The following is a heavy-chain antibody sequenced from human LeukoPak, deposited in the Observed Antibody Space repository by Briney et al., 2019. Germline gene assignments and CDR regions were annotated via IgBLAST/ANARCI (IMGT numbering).Heavy chain of an antibody. CDR1: GFTFSTYA. J-gene: IGHJ4*02. Sequence: GGSLRLSCAASGFTFSTYAMSWVRQAPGKGLEWVSVISGSGDNTYYADSVKGRFTISRDNSKNTLHLQMNNLRAEDTALNYCAKTPDTDMIEVGTSFDYWGQGTLVSVST. CDR3: AKTPDTDMIEVGTSFDY. D-gene: IGHD3-22*01. V-gene: IGHV3-23*01. CDR2: ISGSGDNT.